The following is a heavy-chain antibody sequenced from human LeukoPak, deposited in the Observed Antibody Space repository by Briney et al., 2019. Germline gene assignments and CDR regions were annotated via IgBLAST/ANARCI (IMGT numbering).Heavy chain of an antibody. CDR1: GYTFTSYY. Sequence: ASVKVSCKASGYTFTSYYMHWVRQAPGQGLEWMGWINPNSGGTNYAQKFQGRVTITRDTSISTAYMELSRLRSDDTAVYYCARGGGLRYFDWSSPYYFDYWGQGTLVTVSS. J-gene: IGHJ4*02. V-gene: IGHV1-2*02. D-gene: IGHD3-9*01. CDR2: INPNSGGT. CDR3: ARGGGLRYFDWSSPYYFDY.